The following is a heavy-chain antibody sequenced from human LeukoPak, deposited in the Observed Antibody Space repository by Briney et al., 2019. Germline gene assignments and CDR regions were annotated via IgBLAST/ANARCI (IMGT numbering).Heavy chain of an antibody. CDR3: AKQLGYCSDGSCYFPY. D-gene: IGHD2-15*01. V-gene: IGHV3-23*01. Sequence: GGSLRHSCAVSGFTFTSYWMSWVRQAPGKGLEWVSAISNNGGYTYYADSVQGRFTISRDNSKSTLCLQMNSLRAEDTAVYYCAKQLGYCSDGSCYFPYWGQGTLVTVSS. J-gene: IGHJ4*02. CDR2: ISNNGGYT. CDR1: GFTFTSYW.